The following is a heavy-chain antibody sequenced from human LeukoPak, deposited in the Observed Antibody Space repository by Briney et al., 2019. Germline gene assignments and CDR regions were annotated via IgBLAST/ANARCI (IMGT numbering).Heavy chain of an antibody. J-gene: IGHJ3*02. V-gene: IGHV1-2*02. CDR2: INPNSGGT. CDR1: GYTFTGYY. Sequence: GASVKVSCKASGYTFTGYYMHWVRQAPGQGLEWMGWINPNSGGTNYAQKFQGRVTMTRDTSISTAYMELSRLRSDDTAVYYCARDINWNYGDAFDIWGQGTMVTVSS. CDR3: ARDINWNYGDAFDI. D-gene: IGHD1-7*01.